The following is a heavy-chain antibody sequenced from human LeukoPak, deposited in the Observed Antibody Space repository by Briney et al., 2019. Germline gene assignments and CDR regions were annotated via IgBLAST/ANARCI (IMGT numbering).Heavy chain of an antibody. V-gene: IGHV3-21*01. CDR2: IFSRSESI. J-gene: IGHJ4*02. CDR3: ASGVGYYYDSSGYSY. CDR1: GFTFGAYT. Sequence: NSGGSLRLSCAASGFTFGAYTINWVRQAPGKGLEWVSCIFSRSESILYADSVKGRFTISRDNAKNSLYLQMDSLRVEDTAVYYCASGVGYYYDSSGYSYWGQGTLVTVSS. D-gene: IGHD3-22*01.